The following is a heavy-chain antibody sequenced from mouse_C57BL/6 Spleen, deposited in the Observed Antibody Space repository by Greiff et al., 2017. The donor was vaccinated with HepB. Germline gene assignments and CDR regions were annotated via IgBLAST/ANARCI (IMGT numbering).Heavy chain of an antibody. Sequence: LQESGPGLVKPSQSLSLTCSVTGYSITSGYYWNWIRQFPGNKLEWMGYISYDGSNNYNPSLKNRISITRDTSKNQFFLKLNSVTTEDTATYYCARFITTYYYAMDYWGQGTSVTVSS. CDR2: ISYDGSN. CDR3: ARFITTYYYAMDY. V-gene: IGHV3-6*01. J-gene: IGHJ4*01. CDR1: GYSITSGYY. D-gene: IGHD1-1*01.